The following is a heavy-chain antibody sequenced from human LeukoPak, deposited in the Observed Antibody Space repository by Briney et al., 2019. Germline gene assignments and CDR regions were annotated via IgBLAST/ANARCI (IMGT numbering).Heavy chain of an antibody. D-gene: IGHD3-22*01. V-gene: IGHV1-24*01. J-gene: IGHJ4*02. CDR2: FDPEDGET. CDR3: ATAPNYYDSSGYYDY. CDR1: GYTFTSYH. Sequence: GASVKVSCKASGYTFTSYHMHWVRQAPGKGLEWMGGFDPEDGETIYAQKFQGRVTMTEDTSTDTAYMELSSLRSEDTAVYYCATAPNYYDSSGYYDYWGQGTLVTVSS.